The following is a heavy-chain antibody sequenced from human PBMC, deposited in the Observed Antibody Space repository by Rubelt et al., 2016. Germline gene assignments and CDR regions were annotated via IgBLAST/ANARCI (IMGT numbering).Heavy chain of an antibody. Sequence: QVQLQQWGAGLLKPSETLSLICAVYGASFSDYYWTWIRQPPGKGLEWIGEISHSGTTYYNPSLKSRVTISVDTSRDQFSLKLNSMTAADTAVYYCARQLWAAQVLFGPWGQGTLVTVSS. CDR3: ARQLWAAQVLFGP. V-gene: IGHV4-34*02. D-gene: IGHD6-6*01. J-gene: IGHJ5*02. CDR1: GASFSDYY. CDR2: ISHSGTT.